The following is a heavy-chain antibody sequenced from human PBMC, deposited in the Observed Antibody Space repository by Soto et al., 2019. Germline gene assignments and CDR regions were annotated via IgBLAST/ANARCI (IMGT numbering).Heavy chain of an antibody. CDR2: INDDGSGT. V-gene: IGHV3-74*01. CDR3: AALQMTGPDY. Sequence: EVQLVESGGDLVQPGGSLRLSCEASGITFSSYWMHWVRQAPGKGLVWVSRINDDGSGTSYGDSVKGRFTISRDNAKNTVYLQMTSLSAEDTAVYYCAALQMTGPDYWGQGTPVTVSS. CDR1: GITFSSYW. J-gene: IGHJ4*02.